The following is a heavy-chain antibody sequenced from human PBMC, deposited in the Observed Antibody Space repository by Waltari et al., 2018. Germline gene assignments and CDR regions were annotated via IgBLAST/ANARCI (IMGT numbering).Heavy chain of an antibody. Sequence: QVQLQESGPGLVKPSETLSLTCAVSGYSISSGYSWGWIRPPPGKWLEWIGSIYHSGSTSYNPSLKSRVTISVDTSKNQFSLKLSSVTAADTAVYYCARQVYSSSWYDYWGQGTLVTVSS. CDR3: ARQVYSSSWYDY. V-gene: IGHV4-38-2*01. CDR2: IYHSGST. D-gene: IGHD6-13*01. CDR1: GYSISSGYS. J-gene: IGHJ4*02.